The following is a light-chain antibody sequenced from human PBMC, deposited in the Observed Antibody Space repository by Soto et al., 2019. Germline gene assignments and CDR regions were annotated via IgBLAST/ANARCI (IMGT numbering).Light chain of an antibody. J-gene: IGLJ1*01. CDR2: SNN. CDR3: AAWDDSLNGYV. Sequence: QSLLTNPPSASGTPGQRVTISCSGSSSNIGSTTVNWYQQLPGAAPKLLIYSNNQRPSGVPDRFSGSKSGTSASLAISGLQSEDEADYYCAAWDDSLNGYVFGTGTKVTVL. CDR1: SSNIGSTT. V-gene: IGLV1-44*01.